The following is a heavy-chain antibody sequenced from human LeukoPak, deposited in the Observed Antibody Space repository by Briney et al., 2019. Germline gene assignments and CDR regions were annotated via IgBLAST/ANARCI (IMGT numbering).Heavy chain of an antibody. V-gene: IGHV4-31*03. J-gene: IGHJ3*02. CDR3: ARAFGYCSGGSCYSYDAFDI. CDR2: IYYSGST. CDR1: GGSISSGGYY. D-gene: IGHD2-15*01. Sequence: SETLSLTCTVSGGSISSGGYYWSWIRQHPGKGLEWIGYIYYSGSTYYNPSLKSRVTISVDTSKNQFSLKLSSVTAADTAVYYCARAFGYCSGGSCYSYDAFDIWGQGTMVTVSS.